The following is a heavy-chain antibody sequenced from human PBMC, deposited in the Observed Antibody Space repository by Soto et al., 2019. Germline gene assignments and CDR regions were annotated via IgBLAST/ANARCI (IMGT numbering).Heavy chain of an antibody. J-gene: IGHJ6*02. CDR3: ATAGYCSSTSCYGHFYYFYGMDV. D-gene: IGHD2-2*01. Sequence: EVHLLESGGGLVQPGGSLRLSCAASGFTFSSRAMSWVRQAPGKGLEWVSSIDGTGSSTYYADSVKGRFTISRDHSENTLYLQMNSLRVEDTAVYYCATAGYCSSTSCYGHFYYFYGMDVWGQGTTVTVSS. V-gene: IGHV3-23*01. CDR2: IDGTGSST. CDR1: GFTFSSRA.